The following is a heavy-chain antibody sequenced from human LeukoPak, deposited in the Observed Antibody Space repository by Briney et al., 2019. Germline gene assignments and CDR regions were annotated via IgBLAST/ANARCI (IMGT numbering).Heavy chain of an antibody. Sequence: SETLSLTCAVFGGSFDNYYWSWIRQPPGKGLEWIGSIYYSGSTYYNPSLKSRVTISVDTSKNQFSLKLSSVTAADTAVYYCARQLRYFDWLSYYYYYMDVWGKGTTVTVSS. CDR2: IYYSGST. V-gene: IGHV4-39*01. CDR1: GGSFDNYY. D-gene: IGHD3-9*01. CDR3: ARQLRYFDWLSYYYYYMDV. J-gene: IGHJ6*03.